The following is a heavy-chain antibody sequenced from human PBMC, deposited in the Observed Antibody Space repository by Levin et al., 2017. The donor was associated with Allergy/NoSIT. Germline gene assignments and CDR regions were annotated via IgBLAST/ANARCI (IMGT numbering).Heavy chain of an antibody. CDR2: ISYDGSNK. Sequence: PGGSLRLSCAASGFTFSTYGVHWVRQPPGKGLEWVAGISYDGSNKYYADSVKGRFSISRDNSKNTLYLQMTSLGAADTAVFYCAGEARGASSWPHFDRWGQGALVTVSS. CDR1: GFTFSTYG. CDR3: AGEARGASSWPHFDR. V-gene: IGHV3-33*01. J-gene: IGHJ4*02. D-gene: IGHD6-13*01.